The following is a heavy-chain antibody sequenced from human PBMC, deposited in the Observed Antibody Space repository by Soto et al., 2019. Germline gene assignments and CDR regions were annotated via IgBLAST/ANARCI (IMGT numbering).Heavy chain of an antibody. J-gene: IGHJ4*02. CDR2: INHSGST. CDR1: GGSFSGYY. D-gene: IGHD4-17*01. Sequence: QVQLQQWGAGLLKPSETLSLTCAVYGGSFSGYYWSWIRQPPGKGLEWIGEINHSGSTNYNPSLKSRVTISVDTSKNQFSLKLSSVIAADTAVYYCARGRGYGDYSLDYWGQGTLVTVSS. CDR3: ARGRGYGDYSLDY. V-gene: IGHV4-34*01.